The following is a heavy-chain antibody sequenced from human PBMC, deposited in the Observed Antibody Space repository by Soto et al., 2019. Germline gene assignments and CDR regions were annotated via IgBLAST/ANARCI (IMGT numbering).Heavy chain of an antibody. J-gene: IGHJ5*02. CDR2: INHSGST. CDR1: GGSFSGYY. D-gene: IGHD3-10*01. CDR3: ARGPVRGVIQFDP. Sequence: QVQLQQWGAGLLKPSETLSLTCAVYGGSFSGYYWSWIRQPPGKGLEWIGEINHSGSTNYNPSLKSRVTISVDTSKSQFSLKLSSVTAADTAVYYCARGPVRGVIQFDPWGQGTLVTVSS. V-gene: IGHV4-34*01.